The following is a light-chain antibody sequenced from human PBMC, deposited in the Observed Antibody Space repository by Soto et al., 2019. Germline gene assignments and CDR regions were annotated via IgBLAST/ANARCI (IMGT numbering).Light chain of an antibody. V-gene: IGKV3-20*01. CDR1: QTVSSNF. CDR3: QFYGDPSKT. J-gene: IGKJ1*01. Sequence: EIVLTQSPGTLSLSHGERGTLSCRVSQTVSSNFLAWYQQKPGQAPRLLIFDASTRATGIPDRFTGSGSGTDFTLTISRLEPEDFAVYYCQFYGDPSKTFGQGTKV. CDR2: DAS.